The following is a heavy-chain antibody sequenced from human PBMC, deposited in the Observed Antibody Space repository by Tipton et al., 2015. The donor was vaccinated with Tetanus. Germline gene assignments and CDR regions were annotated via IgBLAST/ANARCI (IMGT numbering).Heavy chain of an antibody. Sequence: SLRLSCAASGITFSSHALHWVRQAPGKGLEWVAVISNDGDNKFYADSVTGRFTISRDNSKNTLYLQLNSLRAEDTAVYYCAREETRHGYNTFDSWGQGTPVTVSS. CDR2: ISNDGDNK. D-gene: IGHD5-24*01. CDR3: AREETRHGYNTFDS. V-gene: IGHV3-30-3*01. CDR1: GITFSSHA. J-gene: IGHJ4*02.